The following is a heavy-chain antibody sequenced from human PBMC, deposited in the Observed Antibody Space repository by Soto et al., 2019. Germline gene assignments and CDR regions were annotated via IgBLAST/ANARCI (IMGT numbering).Heavy chain of an antibody. J-gene: IGHJ4*02. D-gene: IGHD3-9*01. V-gene: IGHV3-33*01. CDR3: ARELLYDILTGYTFDY. CDR1: GFTFSSYG. CDR2: IWYDGSNK. Sequence: GGSLRLSCAASGFTFSSYGMHWVRQAPGKGLEWVAVIWYDGSNKYYADSVKGRFTISRDNSKNTLYLQMNSLRAEDTAVYYCARELLYDILTGYTFDYWGQGTLVTVSS.